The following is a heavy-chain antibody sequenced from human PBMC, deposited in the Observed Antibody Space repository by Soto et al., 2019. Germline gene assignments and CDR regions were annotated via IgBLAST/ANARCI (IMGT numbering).Heavy chain of an antibody. Sequence: PGGSLRLSCAASGFTFSGSAMHWVRQASGKGLEWVGRIRSKANSYATAYAASVKGRFTISRDDSKNTAYLQMNSLKTEDTAVYYCTRLRSGYCSSTSCSNNWFDPWGQGXLVTVYS. D-gene: IGHD2-2*03. CDR1: GFTFSGSA. J-gene: IGHJ5*02. CDR2: IRSKANSYAT. CDR3: TRLRSGYCSSTSCSNNWFDP. V-gene: IGHV3-73*01.